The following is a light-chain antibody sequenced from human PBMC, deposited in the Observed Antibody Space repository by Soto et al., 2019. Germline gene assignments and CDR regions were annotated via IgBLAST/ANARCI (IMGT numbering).Light chain of an antibody. V-gene: IGLV2-23*01. CDR3: CSYAGSSTPGV. CDR1: SSDVGSYNL. CDR2: EGS. Sequence: QSAPTQPASVSGSPGQSITISCTGTSSDVGSYNLVSWYQQHPGKAPKLMIYEGSKRPSGVSNRFSGSKSGNTASLTISGLQAEDEADYYCCSYAGSSTPGVFGGGTQLTVL. J-gene: IGLJ2*01.